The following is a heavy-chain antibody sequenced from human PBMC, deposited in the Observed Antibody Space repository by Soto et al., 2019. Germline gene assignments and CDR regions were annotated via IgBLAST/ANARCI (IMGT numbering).Heavy chain of an antibody. J-gene: IGHJ4*02. CDR3: ARSPHDADQFDY. CDR1: VYTFTGDY. Sequence: GASVKVSCKASVYTFTGDYMHWVRQAPGQGLEWMGWINPNSGGTNYAQKFQGWVTMTRDTSISTAYMELSRLRSDDTAVYYCARSPHDADQFDYWGQGTLVTVSS. D-gene: IGHD1-1*01. CDR2: INPNSGGT. V-gene: IGHV1-2*04.